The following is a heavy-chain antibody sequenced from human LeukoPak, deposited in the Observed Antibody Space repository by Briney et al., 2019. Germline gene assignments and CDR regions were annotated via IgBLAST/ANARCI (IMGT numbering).Heavy chain of an antibody. CDR3: ARSYYYDSSGYLPN. CDR1: GGSISSGSYY. D-gene: IGHD3-22*01. J-gene: IGHJ4*02. V-gene: IGHV4-61*02. Sequence: SQTLSLSCTVSGGSISSGSYYWSWIRQPAGKGLEWIGRIYTSGSTNYNPSLKSRVTISVDTSKNQFSLKLSSVTTADTAVYYCARSYYYDSSGYLPNWGQGTLVTVSS. CDR2: IYTSGST.